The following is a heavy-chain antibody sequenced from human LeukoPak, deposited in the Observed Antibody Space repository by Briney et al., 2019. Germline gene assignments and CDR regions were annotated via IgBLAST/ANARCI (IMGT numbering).Heavy chain of an antibody. CDR3: ARDRANDFWSGPGGDAFDI. J-gene: IGHJ3*02. D-gene: IGHD3-3*01. CDR2: ISWNSALI. CDR1: GFTFDDYA. V-gene: IGHV3-9*01. Sequence: PGRSLRLSCAASGFTFDDYAMHWVRQAPGKGLEWVSGISWNSALIDYADSVKGRFTISRDNAKNSLYLQMNSLRAEDTAVYYCARDRANDFWSGPGGDAFDIWGQGTMVTVSS.